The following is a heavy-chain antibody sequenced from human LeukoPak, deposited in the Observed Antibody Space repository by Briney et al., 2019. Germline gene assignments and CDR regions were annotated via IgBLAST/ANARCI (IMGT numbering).Heavy chain of an antibody. D-gene: IGHD2-2*01. CDR1: GGSFSGYY. J-gene: IGHJ5*02. V-gene: IGHV4-34*01. CDR3: ARYCSSTSCFGSWFDP. Sequence: SETLSLTCAVYGGSFSGYYWSWIRQPPGKGLEWIGEINHSGSTNYNPSLKSRVTISVDTSENQFSLKLSSVTAADTAVYYCARYCSSTSCFGSWFDPWGQGTLVTVSS. CDR2: INHSGST.